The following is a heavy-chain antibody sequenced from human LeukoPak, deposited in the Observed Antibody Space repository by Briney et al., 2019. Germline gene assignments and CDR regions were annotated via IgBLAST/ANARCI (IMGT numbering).Heavy chain of an antibody. J-gene: IGHJ3*02. CDR2: ISAYNGNT. D-gene: IGHD3-10*01. CDR1: GYTFTSYG. CDR3: ARVWDGSGNDAFDI. Sequence: ASVKVSCKASGYTFTSYGIGWVRQARGQGLEWMGWISAYNGNTNYAQKLQGRVTMTTDTSTSTAYMELRSLRSDDTAVYYCARVWDGSGNDAFDIWGQGTMVTVSS. V-gene: IGHV1-18*01.